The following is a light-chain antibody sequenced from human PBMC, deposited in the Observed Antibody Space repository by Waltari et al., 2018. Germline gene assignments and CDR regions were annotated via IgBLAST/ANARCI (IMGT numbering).Light chain of an antibody. CDR1: QSVSRA. CDR2: GAS. CDR3: QHYVRLPAT. Sequence: EIVLTQPPGPLSLSLGDRATLSCRASQSVSRALAWYQQKPGQAPRLLIYGASTRATGVPDRFSGSGSGTDFSLTISRLEPDDFAVYYCQHYVRLPATFGQGTTVEI. V-gene: IGKV3-20*01. J-gene: IGKJ1*01.